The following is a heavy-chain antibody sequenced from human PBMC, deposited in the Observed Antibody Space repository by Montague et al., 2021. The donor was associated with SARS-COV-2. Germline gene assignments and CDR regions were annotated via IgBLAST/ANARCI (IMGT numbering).Heavy chain of an antibody. CDR2: IYGSGST. CDR1: GGSISSGSYY. D-gene: IGHD6-13*01. V-gene: IGHV4-61*02. J-gene: IGHJ6*02. CDR3: ARKPPTWYTNYYYYYGMDV. Sequence: TLSLTCTVSGGSISSGSYYWSWIRQPTGKGLVWIGRIYGSGSTNSTPSLKSPVTISVHTTKNQFSLKLCSVTATDMAVYYCARKPPTWYTNYYYYYGMDVWGQGTTVTVSS.